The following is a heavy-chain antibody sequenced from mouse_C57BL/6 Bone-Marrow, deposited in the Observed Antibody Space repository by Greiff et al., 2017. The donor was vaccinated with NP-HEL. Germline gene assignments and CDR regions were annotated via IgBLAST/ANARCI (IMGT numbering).Heavy chain of an antibody. Sequence: VQLQQSGAELVRPGASVTLSCKASGYTFTDYEMHWVKQTPVHGLEWIGAIDPETGGTAYNQKFKGKAILTADRSSSTAYMELRSLTSEDSAVYYCTRYEAHFDYWGQGTTLTVSS. J-gene: IGHJ2*01. CDR2: IDPETGGT. V-gene: IGHV1-15*01. D-gene: IGHD2-12*01. CDR1: GYTFTDYE. CDR3: TRYEAHFDY.